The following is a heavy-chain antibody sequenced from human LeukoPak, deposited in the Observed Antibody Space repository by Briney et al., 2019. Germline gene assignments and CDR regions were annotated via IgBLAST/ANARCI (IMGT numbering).Heavy chain of an antibody. Sequence: RGSLRLSCTASGFTFSSYWMSWVRQAPGKGLEWVANIKQDGGEKYYVDSVKGRFTISRDNAKNSLYLQMNSLRAEDTAVYYCARLGARQVLDYWGQGTLVTVSS. CDR3: ARLGARQVLDY. CDR2: IKQDGGEK. V-gene: IGHV3-7*01. D-gene: IGHD4-17*01. J-gene: IGHJ4*02. CDR1: GFTFSSYW.